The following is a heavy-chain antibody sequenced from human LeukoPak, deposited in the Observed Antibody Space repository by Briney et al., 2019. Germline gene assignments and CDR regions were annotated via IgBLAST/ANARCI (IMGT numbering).Heavy chain of an antibody. CDR1: GFTFSIYG. CDR2: ISGSGGST. D-gene: IGHD3-10*01. CDR3: AKTRGSGPFDY. V-gene: IGHV3-23*01. Sequence: GGSLRLSCAASGFTFSIYGMSWVRQAPGKGLEWVSAISGSGGSTYYADSVKGRFTISRDNSKNTLYLQMNNLRAEDTAVYYCAKTRGSGPFDYWGQGTLVTVSS. J-gene: IGHJ4*02.